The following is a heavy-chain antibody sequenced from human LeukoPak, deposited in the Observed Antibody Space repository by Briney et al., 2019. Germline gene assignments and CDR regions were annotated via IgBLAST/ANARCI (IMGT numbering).Heavy chain of an antibody. CDR1: GFTFSSYA. V-gene: IGHV3-23*01. Sequence: GGSLRLSCAASGFTFSSYAMSWVRQAPGKGLEWVSAISGSGGSTYYADSVKGRFTISRDNSKNTLYLQMNSLRAEDTAVYYCAKDFLQLWSYGGDYFDYWGQGTLVTVSS. CDR2: ISGSGGST. D-gene: IGHD5-18*01. J-gene: IGHJ4*02. CDR3: AKDFLQLWSYGGDYFDY.